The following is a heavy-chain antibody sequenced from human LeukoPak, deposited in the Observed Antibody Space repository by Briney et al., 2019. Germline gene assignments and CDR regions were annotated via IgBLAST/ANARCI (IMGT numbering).Heavy chain of an antibody. CDR3: ASLGGIVVVPAAIWDWFDP. V-gene: IGHV3-30-3*01. Sequence: GGSLRLSCAASGFTFSSYAMHWVRQAPGKGLEWVAVISDDGSNKYYADSVKGRFTISRDNSKNTLYLQMNSLRAEDTAVYYCASLGGIVVVPAAIWDWFDPWGQGTLVTVSS. D-gene: IGHD2-2*01. CDR2: ISDDGSNK. J-gene: IGHJ5*02. CDR1: GFTFSSYA.